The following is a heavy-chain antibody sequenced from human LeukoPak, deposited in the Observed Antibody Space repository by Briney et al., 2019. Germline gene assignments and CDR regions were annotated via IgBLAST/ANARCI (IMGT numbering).Heavy chain of an antibody. CDR1: GFTFSSYE. J-gene: IGHJ4*02. CDR2: TSSSGSII. D-gene: IGHD6-13*01. CDR3: ARGGRAGQQLPV. Sequence: GGSLRLSCTASGFTFSSYEMNWVRQAPGKGLEWFSYTSSSGSIIYYADSVKGRFTISRDNAKNSLYLQMNSLRAEDTALYYCARGGRAGQQLPVWGQGTLVTVSS. V-gene: IGHV3-48*03.